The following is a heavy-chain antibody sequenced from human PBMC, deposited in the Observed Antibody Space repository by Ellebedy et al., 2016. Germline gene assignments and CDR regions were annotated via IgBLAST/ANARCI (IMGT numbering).Heavy chain of an antibody. Sequence: GESLKISCAASGFTFSSYAMSWVRQAPGEGLEWVPVISGSGNNTHYADSVKGRFTISRDNSKNTPYLQMNSLRAEDTAVYYCARDLMPYYYDSSGLGDWFDPWGQGTLVTVSS. CDR1: GFTFSSYA. J-gene: IGHJ5*02. CDR2: ISGSGNNT. D-gene: IGHD3-22*01. CDR3: ARDLMPYYYDSSGLGDWFDP. V-gene: IGHV3-23*01.